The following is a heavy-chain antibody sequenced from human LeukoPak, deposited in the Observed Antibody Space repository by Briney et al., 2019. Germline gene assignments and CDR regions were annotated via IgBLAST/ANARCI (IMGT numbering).Heavy chain of an antibody. CDR1: GGSFSGYY. J-gene: IGHJ4*02. D-gene: IGHD5-18*01. V-gene: IGHV4-34*01. Sequence: SETLSLTCAVYGGSFSGYYWSWIRQPPGKGLEWIGEINHSGSTNYNPSLKSRVTISVDTSKNQFSLKLSSVTAADTAAYYCARAGLWSRASFLDYWGQGTLVTVSS. CDR3: ARAGLWSRASFLDY. CDR2: INHSGST.